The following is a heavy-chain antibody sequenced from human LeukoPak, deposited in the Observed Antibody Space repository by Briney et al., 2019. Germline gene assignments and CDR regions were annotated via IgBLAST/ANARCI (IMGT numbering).Heavy chain of an antibody. Sequence: GGSLRLSCAASGFTFSSFAMSWVRQAPGKGLEWVSASTTSGNTYYVDPVKGRFTISRDKSKNSLYLQMNSLRIEDTAVYYCAKVRVYGDYAFDIWGQGTMVTVSS. J-gene: IGHJ3*02. CDR1: GFTFSSFA. CDR3: AKVRVYGDYAFDI. CDR2: STTSGNT. V-gene: IGHV3-23*01. D-gene: IGHD4-17*01.